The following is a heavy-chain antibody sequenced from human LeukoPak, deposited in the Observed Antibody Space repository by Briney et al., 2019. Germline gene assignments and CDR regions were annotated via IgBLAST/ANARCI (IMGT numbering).Heavy chain of an antibody. CDR2: INTNTGNP. CDR1: GYTFTSYA. D-gene: IGHD3-3*01. Sequence: GASVKVSCKASGYTFTSYAMNWVRQAPGQGLEWMGWINTNTGNPTYAQGFTGRFVFSLDTSVSTAYLQISSLKAEDTAVYYCAREKTNYDFWSGPRYYYYYMDVWGKGTTVTVSS. CDR3: AREKTNYDFWSGPRYYYYYMDV. V-gene: IGHV7-4-1*02. J-gene: IGHJ6*03.